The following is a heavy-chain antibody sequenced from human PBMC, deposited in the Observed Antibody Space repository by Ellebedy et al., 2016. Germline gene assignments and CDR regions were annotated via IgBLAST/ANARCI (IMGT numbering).Heavy chain of an antibody. CDR1: GFTFSNAW. J-gene: IGHJ6*02. CDR3: AKDLGPAVGNYYGLDV. V-gene: IGHV3-30*18. D-gene: IGHD3-16*01. CDR2: TSYDGSNE. Sequence: GGSLRLSXAASGFTFSNAWMNWVRQAPGKGLEWVAVTSYDGSNEYHADSVKGRFTISRDNSKNTLFLQMNSLRPDDTAVYYCAKDLGPAVGNYYGLDVWGQGTTVTVSS.